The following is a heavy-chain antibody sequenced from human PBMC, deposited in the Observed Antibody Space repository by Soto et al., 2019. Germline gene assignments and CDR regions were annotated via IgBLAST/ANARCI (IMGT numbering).Heavy chain of an antibody. J-gene: IGHJ4*02. CDR1: GGSISSGDYY. CDR3: ARGLYYYDSSGLDY. V-gene: IGHV4-30-4*01. D-gene: IGHD3-22*01. CDR2: IYYSGST. Sequence: PSETLSLTCTVSGGSISSGDYYWSWIRQPPGKGLEWIGYIYYSGSTYYNPSLKSRVTISVDTSKNQFSLKLSSVTAADTAVYYCARGLYYYDSSGLDYWGQGTLVTVSS.